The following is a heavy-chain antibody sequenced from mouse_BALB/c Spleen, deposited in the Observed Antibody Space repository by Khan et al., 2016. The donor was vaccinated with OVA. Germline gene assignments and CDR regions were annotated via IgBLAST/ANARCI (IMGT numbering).Heavy chain of an antibody. CDR3: TRAGYGIFAY. CDR2: INPSNGGT. CDR1: GYTFTSYY. J-gene: IGHJ3*01. V-gene: IGHV1S81*02. D-gene: IGHD2-1*01. Sequence: QMQLQESGAELVKPGASVRLSCKASGYTFTSYYLYWVKQRPGQGLEWIGDINPSNGGTNFNEKFKSKATLTVDKSSSTAYMQLSSLTSEDSAVYYCTRAGYGIFAYGGQGTLVTVSA.